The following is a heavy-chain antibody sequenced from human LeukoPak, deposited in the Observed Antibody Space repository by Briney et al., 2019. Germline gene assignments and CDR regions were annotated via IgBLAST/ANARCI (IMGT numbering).Heavy chain of an antibody. CDR3: ARSGVILTGYYDY. CDR2: ISSSSSYI. D-gene: IGHD3-9*01. V-gene: IGHV3-21*01. CDR1: GFSFSSYS. Sequence: GGSLRLSCAASGFSFSSYSMNWVRQAPGKGLEWVSSISSSSSYIYSADSVKGRFTISRDNAKNSLYLQMNSLRAEDTAVYYCARSGVILTGYYDYWGQGTLVTVSS. J-gene: IGHJ4*02.